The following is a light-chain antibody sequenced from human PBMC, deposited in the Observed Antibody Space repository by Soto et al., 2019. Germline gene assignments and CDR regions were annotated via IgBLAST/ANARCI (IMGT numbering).Light chain of an antibody. J-gene: IGLJ1*01. CDR1: SSDVGSYNL. CDR3: CSYAGSSTYYV. V-gene: IGLV2-23*02. CDR2: EVS. Sequence: QAALTEPGSVSGSSGQSITISCTGTSSDVGSYNLVSWYQQHPGKAPKLMIYEVSKRPSGVSNRFSGSKSGNTASLTISGLQAEDEADYYCCSYAGSSTYYVFGTGTKVTV.